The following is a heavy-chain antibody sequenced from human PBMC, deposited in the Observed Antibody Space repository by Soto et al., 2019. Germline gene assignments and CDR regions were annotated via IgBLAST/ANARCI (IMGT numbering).Heavy chain of an antibody. V-gene: IGHV1-46*01. CDR3: ARDFGEMISHTYYKGLGF. CDR2: INPSDGST. J-gene: IGHJ4*02. CDR1: GYTFTNYN. D-gene: IGHD3-22*01. Sequence: ASVKVSCKASGYTFTNYNLHWVRQAPGQGLDWMGRINPSDGSTSYAQKFQGRVTMTRDTSTSTVYMEMSSLRSEETAVYYCARDFGEMISHTYYKGLGFWGQGTLVTVSS.